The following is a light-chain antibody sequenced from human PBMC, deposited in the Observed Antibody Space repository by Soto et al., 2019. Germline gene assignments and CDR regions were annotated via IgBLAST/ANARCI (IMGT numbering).Light chain of an antibody. V-gene: IGKV1-9*01. CDR1: QSVSSK. Sequence: TQSPATLSVSPGERATLSCRASQSVSSKLAWYQQKPGKAPKLLIYAASTLQSGVPLRFSGSGSGTSFTLTISSLQPEDFATYYCQQLLSYPITFGQGTRLEIK. CDR3: QQLLSYPIT. J-gene: IGKJ5*01. CDR2: AAS.